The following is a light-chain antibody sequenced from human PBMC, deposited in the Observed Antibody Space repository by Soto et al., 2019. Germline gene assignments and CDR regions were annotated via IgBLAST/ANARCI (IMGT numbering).Light chain of an antibody. J-gene: IGLJ2*01. CDR1: SSDIGAFNY. Sequence: QSVLTQPASVSGSPGQSITISCTGTSSDIGAFNYVSWYQHHPGKAPKLLIYDVSSRPSGVSNRFSGSKSGNTASLTISGLQAEDEADYYCSSKTTSSTRIFGGGTQLTVL. V-gene: IGLV2-14*03. CDR3: SSKTTSSTRI. CDR2: DVS.